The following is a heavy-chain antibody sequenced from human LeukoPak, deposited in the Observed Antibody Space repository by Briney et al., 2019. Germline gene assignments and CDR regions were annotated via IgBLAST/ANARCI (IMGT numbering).Heavy chain of an antibody. CDR3: ARVPEMSWFDP. Sequence: SETLSLTCIVSGGSISSYYWSWIRQPPGKGLEWIGYIYYSGSTNYNPSLKSRVTISVDTSKNQFSLKLSSVTAADTAVYYCARVPEMSWFDPWGQGTLVTVSS. J-gene: IGHJ5*02. CDR2: IYYSGST. V-gene: IGHV4-59*01. CDR1: GGSISSYY.